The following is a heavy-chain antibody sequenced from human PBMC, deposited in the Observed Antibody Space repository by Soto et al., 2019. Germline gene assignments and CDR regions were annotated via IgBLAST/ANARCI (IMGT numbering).Heavy chain of an antibody. CDR1: RDTFTSYY. D-gene: IGHD3-22*01. Sequence: ASVKVSCKAPRDTFTSYYINWVRQAPGQGLEWMGVINPHGGSTAYAQKSKGRVTLTRDTSASTVYMEVSSLTSEDTAMYYCARSLGYDSSGYYPDCWGQGTLVTVSS. CDR3: ARSLGYDSSGYYPDC. V-gene: IGHV1-46*01. CDR2: INPHGGST. J-gene: IGHJ4*02.